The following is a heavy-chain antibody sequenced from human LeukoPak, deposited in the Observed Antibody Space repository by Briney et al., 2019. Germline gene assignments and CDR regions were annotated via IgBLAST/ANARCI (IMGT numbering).Heavy chain of an antibody. CDR3: ARVPTVRGVILFDP. CDR1: GGSISSGDYY. D-gene: IGHD3-10*01. V-gene: IGHV4-30-4*01. Sequence: SQTLSLTCTVSGGSISSGDYYWSWIRQPPGKGLEWIGYIYYSGSTYYNPSLKSRVTISVDTSKNQFSLKLTSVTAADTAVYYCARVPTVRGVILFDPWGQGTLVTVSS. CDR2: IYYSGST. J-gene: IGHJ5*02.